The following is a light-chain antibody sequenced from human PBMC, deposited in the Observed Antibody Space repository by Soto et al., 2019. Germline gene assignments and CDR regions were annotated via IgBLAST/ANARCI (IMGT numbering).Light chain of an antibody. CDR3: QQRSNWAGT. J-gene: IGKJ5*01. Sequence: EIVLTQSPATLSLSPGERATLSCRASQGVSTYLAWYQQKPAQAPRLLIYDASNRAAGIPARFSGSGSGTDFTLTISSLEPEDFAVYYCQQRSNWAGTFGQGTRLEIK. V-gene: IGKV3-11*01. CDR1: QGVSTY. CDR2: DAS.